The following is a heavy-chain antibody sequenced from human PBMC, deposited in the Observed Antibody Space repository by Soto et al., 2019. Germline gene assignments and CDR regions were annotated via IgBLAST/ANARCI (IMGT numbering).Heavy chain of an antibody. CDR2: INHSGST. Sequence: SETLSLTCAVYGGSFSGYYWSWIRQPPGKGLEWIGEINHSGSTNYNPSLKSRVTISVDTSKNQFSLKLSSVTAADTAVYYCARGSPGLLWLGGNWFDPWGQGTLVTLSS. D-gene: IGHD3-10*01. CDR1: GGSFSGYY. V-gene: IGHV4-34*01. J-gene: IGHJ5*02. CDR3: ARGSPGLLWLGGNWFDP.